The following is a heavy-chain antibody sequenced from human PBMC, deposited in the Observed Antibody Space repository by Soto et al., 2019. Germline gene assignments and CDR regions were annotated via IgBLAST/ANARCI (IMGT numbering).Heavy chain of an antibody. D-gene: IGHD4-17*01. Sequence: QVQLVQSGAEVKKPGSSVKVSCKASGGTFSSYTISWVRQAPGQGLELMGRIIPILGIANYAQKFQGRVTITADKSTSTAYMELSSLRSEDTAMYYCAGSNDYSDYGVLTYWGQGTLVTVSS. V-gene: IGHV1-69*02. J-gene: IGHJ1*01. CDR1: GGTFSSYT. CDR2: IIPILGIA. CDR3: AGSNDYSDYGVLTY.